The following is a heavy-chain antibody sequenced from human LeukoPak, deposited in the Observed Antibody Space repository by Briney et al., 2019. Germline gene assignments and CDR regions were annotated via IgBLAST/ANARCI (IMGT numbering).Heavy chain of an antibody. D-gene: IGHD3-22*01. V-gene: IGHV1-69*05. CDR1: GGTFSSYA. CDR2: IIPIFGTA. J-gene: IGHJ4*02. Sequence: SVKVSCKASGGTFSSYAISWVRQAPGQGLEWMGRIIPIFGTANYAQKFQGRVTITTDESTSTAYMGLSSLRSEDTAVYYCASGEYYYDSSGYLPGGYFDYWGQGTLVTVSS. CDR3: ASGEYYYDSSGYLPGGYFDY.